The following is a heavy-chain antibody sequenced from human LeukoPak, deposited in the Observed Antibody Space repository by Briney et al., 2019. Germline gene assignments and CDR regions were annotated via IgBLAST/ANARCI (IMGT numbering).Heavy chain of an antibody. V-gene: IGHV5-51*01. CDR3: ARQISAIRFLEWFDAFDI. D-gene: IGHD3-3*01. CDR1: GYSFTSYW. J-gene: IGHJ3*02. CDR2: IYPGDSDT. Sequence: GESLKISCKGSGYSFTSYWIGWVRQMPGKGLEWMGIIYPGDSDTRYSPSFQGQVTISADKSISTAYLQWSSLKASDTAMYYCARQISAIRFLEWFDAFDIWGQGTMVTVSS.